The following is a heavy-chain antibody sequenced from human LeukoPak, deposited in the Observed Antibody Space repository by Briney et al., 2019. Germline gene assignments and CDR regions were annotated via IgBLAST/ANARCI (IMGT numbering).Heavy chain of an antibody. Sequence: SQTLSLTCTVSGGSISSGGYYWSWIRQHPGKGLEWIGYIYYSGSTYYNPSLKSRVTISVDTSKNQFSLKLSSVTAADTAVYYCARDRSYDSSGYHHDAFDIWAKGQWSPSLQ. CDR1: GGSISSGGYY. CDR2: IYYSGST. CDR3: ARDRSYDSSGYHHDAFDI. D-gene: IGHD3-22*01. J-gene: IGHJ3*02. V-gene: IGHV4-31*03.